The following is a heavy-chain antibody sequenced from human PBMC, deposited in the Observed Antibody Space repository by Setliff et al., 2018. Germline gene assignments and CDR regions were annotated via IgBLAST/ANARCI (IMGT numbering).Heavy chain of an antibody. CDR3: ATPGRDDLDSPFEPFDI. V-gene: IGHV4-38-2*02. J-gene: IGHJ3*02. Sequence: SETLSLTCTVSGASINSGHYWGWIRQPPGKGLEWIATIYHRGRKYYNPSLQSRVSVSLDTSKNHFSLRLTSMTAADTAVYYCATPGRDDLDSPFEPFDIWGQGTMVTVS. CDR1: GASINSGHY. CDR2: IYHRGRK. D-gene: IGHD3-3*01.